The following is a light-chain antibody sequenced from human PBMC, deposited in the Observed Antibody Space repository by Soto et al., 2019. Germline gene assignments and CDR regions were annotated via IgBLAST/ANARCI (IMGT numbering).Light chain of an antibody. CDR1: QSVSSSY. CDR2: GAS. J-gene: IGKJ1*01. V-gene: IGKV3-20*01. Sequence: EIVLTQSPGTLSLSPGERATLSCRASQSVSSSYLAWYQQKPGQAPRLLIYGASSRATGIPDRFSVSGSGTDFPLTISRLEPEDLAVYYCQQYGSSSGTFGQGTKVEIK. CDR3: QQYGSSSGT.